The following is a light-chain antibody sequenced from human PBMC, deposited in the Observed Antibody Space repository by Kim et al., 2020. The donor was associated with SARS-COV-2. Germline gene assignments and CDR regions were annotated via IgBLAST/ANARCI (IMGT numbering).Light chain of an antibody. CDR3: QQRSNRYT. Sequence: LSLSPGEGAPLSSRASQSVRSDLARYQQKPGQAPRLRISDASNRATGIPVRFSGSGYGTDFTLTISSLEPEDFAVYYCQQRSNRYTFGQGTKLEI. V-gene: IGKV3-11*01. CDR2: DAS. J-gene: IGKJ2*01. CDR1: QSVRSD.